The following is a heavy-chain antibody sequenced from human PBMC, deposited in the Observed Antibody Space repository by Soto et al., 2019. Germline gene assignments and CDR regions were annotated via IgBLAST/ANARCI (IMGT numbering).Heavy chain of an antibody. J-gene: IGHJ5*02. V-gene: IGHV4-39*01. CDR3: ARHPGGGLRYFDWSPLTGWFDP. Sequence: SETLSLTCSASGGSITSSSHFWGWVRQPPGKGLEWIGSIYYSGSTYYNPSLKSRVTISVDTSKNQFSLKLSSVTAADTAVYYCARHPGGGLRYFDWSPLTGWFDPWGQGTLVTVSS. CDR1: GGSITSSSHF. D-gene: IGHD3-9*01. CDR2: IYYSGST.